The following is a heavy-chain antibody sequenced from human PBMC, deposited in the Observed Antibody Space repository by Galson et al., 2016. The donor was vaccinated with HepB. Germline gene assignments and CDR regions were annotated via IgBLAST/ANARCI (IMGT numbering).Heavy chain of an antibody. CDR3: ATQPHYDILTGYRFDP. D-gene: IGHD3-9*01. V-gene: IGHV5-51*01. J-gene: IGHJ5*02. Sequence: QSGAEVKKPGESLKISCKGSGYIFTTYWVVWVRQMPGKGLEWMGSIYPGNSDTKYSRSFQGQVTISADKSVNTAYLQWRSLTASDTAIYYCATQPHYDILTGYRFDPWGQGTQVIVSS. CDR2: IYPGNSDT. CDR1: GYIFTTYW.